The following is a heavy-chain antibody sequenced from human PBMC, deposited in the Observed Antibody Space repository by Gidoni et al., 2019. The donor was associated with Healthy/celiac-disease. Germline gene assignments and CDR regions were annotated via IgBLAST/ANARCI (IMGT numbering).Heavy chain of an antibody. CDR1: GFTFSSYW. Sequence: EVQLVESGGGLVQPGGSLRLSCSASGFTFSSYWMSWVRQAPGKGLEWVANIKQDGSEKYYVDSVKGRFTISRDNAKNSLYLQMNSLRAEDTAVYYCAGQGIVSAYDFWSGYYYGMDVWGQGTTVTVSS. J-gene: IGHJ6*02. CDR3: AGQGIVSAYDFWSGYYYGMDV. CDR2: IKQDGSEK. V-gene: IGHV3-7*03. D-gene: IGHD3-3*01.